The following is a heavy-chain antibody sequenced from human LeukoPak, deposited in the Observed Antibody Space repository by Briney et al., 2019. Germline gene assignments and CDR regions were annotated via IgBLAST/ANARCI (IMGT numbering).Heavy chain of an antibody. J-gene: IGHJ5*02. V-gene: IGHV3-7*01. CDR2: INQDGTEK. Sequence: GGSLRLSCAASGFTSSNYWMSWVRQAPGKGLEWVANINQDGTEKYYVDSVKGRFIISRDNGKNSLYLQMSSLRAEDTAVYYCARTKVTMNWFDPWGQGTLVTVSS. D-gene: IGHD4-17*01. CDR1: GFTSSNYW. CDR3: ARTKVTMNWFDP.